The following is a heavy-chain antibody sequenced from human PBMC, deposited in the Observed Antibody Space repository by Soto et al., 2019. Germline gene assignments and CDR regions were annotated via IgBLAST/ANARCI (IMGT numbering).Heavy chain of an antibody. J-gene: IGHJ6*02. D-gene: IGHD6-19*01. CDR1: GGTFSSYA. CDR3: ARGPRAVAGTSSHYYYYGMDV. CDR2: IIPIFGTA. V-gene: IGHV1-69*12. Sequence: QVQLVQSGAEVKKPGSSVKVSCKASGGTFSSYAISWVRQAPGQGLEWMGGIIPIFGTANYAQKFQGRVTITADESTSTAYMELSSLRSEDTAVYYCARGPRAVAGTSSHYYYYGMDVWGQGTTVTVSS.